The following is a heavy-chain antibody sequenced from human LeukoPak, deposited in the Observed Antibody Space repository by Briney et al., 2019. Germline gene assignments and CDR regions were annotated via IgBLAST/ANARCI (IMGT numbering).Heavy chain of an antibody. V-gene: IGHV4-34*01. CDR3: ARDDDSSGYYYF. J-gene: IGHJ4*02. CDR1: GGSISSYY. Sequence: SETLSLTCTVSGGSISSYYWSWIRQPPGKGLEWIGEINHSGSTNYNPSLKSRVTISVDTSKNQFSLKLSSVTAADTAVYYCARDDDSSGYYYFWGQGTLVTVSS. CDR2: INHSGST. D-gene: IGHD3-22*01.